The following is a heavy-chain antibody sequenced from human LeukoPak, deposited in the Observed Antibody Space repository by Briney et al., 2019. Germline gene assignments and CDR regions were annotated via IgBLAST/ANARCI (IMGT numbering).Heavy chain of an antibody. CDR1: SGSISSGGYY. J-gene: IGHJ2*01. Sequence: SQTLSLTCIVSSGSISSGGYYWSWIRQHPGKGLEWIGYISHSGGTLYNPSLKSRVMISLDTPKNQFSLKLTSVTAADTAVYYCARDGGSSGYRYFDLWGRGTLVTVSS. CDR3: ARDGGSSGYRYFDL. D-gene: IGHD3-22*01. V-gene: IGHV4-31*03. CDR2: ISHSGGT.